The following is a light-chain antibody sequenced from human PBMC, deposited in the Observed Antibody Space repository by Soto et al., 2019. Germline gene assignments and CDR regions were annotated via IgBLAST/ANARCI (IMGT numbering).Light chain of an antibody. V-gene: IGLV2-8*01. CDR3: SSYAGSNNLV. CDR1: SSDIGGYNS. CDR2: EVN. Sequence: QSVLTQPPSASGSPGQSVTISCTGTSSDIGGYNSVSWYRQHPGKAPKLIIYEVNKRPSGVPDRFSGSKSGNTASLTVSGLQAEDEADYYCSSYAGSNNLVFGGGTKVTVL. J-gene: IGLJ2*01.